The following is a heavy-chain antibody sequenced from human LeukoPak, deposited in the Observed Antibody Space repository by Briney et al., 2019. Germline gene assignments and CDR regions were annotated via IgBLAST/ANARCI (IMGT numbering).Heavy chain of an antibody. CDR2: INHSGST. J-gene: IGHJ4*02. CDR1: GGSFSGYY. D-gene: IGHD3-10*01. Sequence: SETLSLTCAVYGGSFSGYYWSWIRQPPGKGLEWIGEINHSGSTNYNPSLKSRVTKSVDTSKNQFSLKLSSVTAADTAVYYCARGRVYGSGSYFSRFFYWGQGTLVTVSS. V-gene: IGHV4-34*01. CDR3: ARGRVYGSGSYFSRFFY.